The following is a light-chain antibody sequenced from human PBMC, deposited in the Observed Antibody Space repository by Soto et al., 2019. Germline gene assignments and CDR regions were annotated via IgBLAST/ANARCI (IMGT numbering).Light chain of an antibody. J-gene: IGLJ2*01. CDR3: SSYTSSWKVV. V-gene: IGLV2-14*01. CDR1: SSDVGGYNY. CDR2: EVS. Sequence: QSVLTQPASVSGSPGQSITISCTGTSSDVGGYNYVSWYQQHPGKAPKLMIYEVSNRPSGVSNRFTGSKSGNTASLTISGLQAEDEADYYCSSYTSSWKVVFGGGTKVTVL.